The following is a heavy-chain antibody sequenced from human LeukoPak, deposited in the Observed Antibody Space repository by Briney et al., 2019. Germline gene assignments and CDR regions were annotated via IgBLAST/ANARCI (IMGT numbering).Heavy chain of an antibody. CDR2: ISSSASTI. CDR3: ARDNVVHAFDI. CDR1: GFTFSSSA. Sequence: GGSLRLSCAASGFTFSSSAMNWVRQAPGKGLEWVSYISSSASTIYYADSVKGRFTISRDNARNSLYLQMNSLRAEDTAVYYCARDNVVHAFDIWGQGTMVTVSS. D-gene: IGHD2-15*01. J-gene: IGHJ3*02. V-gene: IGHV3-48*03.